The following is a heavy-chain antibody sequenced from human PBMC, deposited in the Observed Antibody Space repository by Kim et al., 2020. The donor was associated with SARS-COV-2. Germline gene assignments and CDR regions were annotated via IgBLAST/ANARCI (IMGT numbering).Heavy chain of an antibody. CDR2: INSDGGNT. Sequence: GGSLRLSCAASGFTFSNYWMHWVRQAPGKGLVWVSRINSDGGNTNYADFVKGRFTISRDNSKNTLYLEMHSLRVEDTAVYYCAREEDCSGGGCHTSDFWGQGTLVTVSS. CDR1: GFTFSNYW. D-gene: IGHD2-15*01. CDR3: AREEDCSGGGCHTSDF. V-gene: IGHV3-74*01. J-gene: IGHJ4*02.